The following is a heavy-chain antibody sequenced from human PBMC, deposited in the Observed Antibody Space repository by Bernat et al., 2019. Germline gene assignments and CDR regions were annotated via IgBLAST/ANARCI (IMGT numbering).Heavy chain of an antibody. CDR2: ISSSSSYI. Sequence: EVQLVESGGGLVKPGGSLRLSCAASGFTFSSYSMNWVRQAPGKGLEWVSSISSSSSYIYYADSVKGRFTISRDNAKNSLYLQMNSLRAEDTAVYYCARDVAGSYYYYGMDVWGQGTTVTVSS. J-gene: IGHJ6*02. CDR3: ARDVAGSYYYYGMDV. CDR1: GFTFSSYS. V-gene: IGHV3-21*01. D-gene: IGHD6-19*01.